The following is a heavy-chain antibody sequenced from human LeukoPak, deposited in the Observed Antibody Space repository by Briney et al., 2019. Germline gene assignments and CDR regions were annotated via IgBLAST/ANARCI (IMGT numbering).Heavy chain of an antibody. CDR2: ISGSGGST. J-gene: IGHJ4*02. CDR3: ASGGYDILTGYSI. Sequence: GGSLRLSCAASGFTFSSYAMSWVRQAPGKGLEWVSAISGSGGSTYYADSVKGRFTISRDNSKNTLYLQKNSLRAEDTAVYYCASGGYDILTGYSIWGQGTLVTVSS. D-gene: IGHD3-9*01. V-gene: IGHV3-23*01. CDR1: GFTFSSYA.